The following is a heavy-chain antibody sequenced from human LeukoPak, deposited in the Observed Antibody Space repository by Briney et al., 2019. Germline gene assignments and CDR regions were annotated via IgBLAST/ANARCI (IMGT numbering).Heavy chain of an antibody. CDR2: ISYSGGI. V-gene: IGHV4-39*02. CDR3: AREAITMVRGVTHFNWFDP. CDR1: GGSISSSSYY. D-gene: IGHD3-10*01. J-gene: IGHJ5*02. Sequence: PSETLSLTCTVSGGSISSSSYYWGWIRQPPGKGLEWIGGISYSGGIYYNPSLQSRITISVDTSKNQFSLNLSSVTAADTAVYYCAREAITMVRGVTHFNWFDPWGQGTLVTVSS.